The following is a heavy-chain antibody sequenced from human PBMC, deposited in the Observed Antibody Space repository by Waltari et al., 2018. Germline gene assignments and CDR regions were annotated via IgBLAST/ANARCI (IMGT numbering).Heavy chain of an antibody. V-gene: IGHV1-69*09. J-gene: IGHJ6*02. CDR1: GGTFSSYA. Sequence: QVQLVQSGAEVKKPGSSVKVSCKASGGTFSSYAISWVRHAPGQGLEWMGRIIPILGIANDAQKFQGRVTITADKSTSTAYMELSSLRSEDTAVYYCARDRLVRGVNYYYGMDVWGQGTTVTVSS. D-gene: IGHD3-10*01. CDR3: ARDRLVRGVNYYYGMDV. CDR2: IIPILGIA.